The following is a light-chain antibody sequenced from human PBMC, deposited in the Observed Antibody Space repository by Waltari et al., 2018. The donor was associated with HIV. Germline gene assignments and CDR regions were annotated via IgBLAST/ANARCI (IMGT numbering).Light chain of an antibody. CDR2: GAS. Sequence: EIVLTQSPGTLSLSPGERATLSCRASQSVSSSYLAWYQQKPGQAPRLLVYGASSRATGIPDRFSGSGSGTDFTLTISRLEPEDFAMYYCQQYYSTPYTFGQGTKLEIK. CDR1: QSVSSSY. CDR3: QQYYSTPYT. J-gene: IGKJ2*01. V-gene: IGKV3-20*01.